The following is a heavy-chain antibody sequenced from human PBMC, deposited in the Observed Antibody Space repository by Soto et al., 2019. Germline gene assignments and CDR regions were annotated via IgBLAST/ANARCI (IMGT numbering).Heavy chain of an antibody. CDR2: IYYSGRT. V-gene: IGHV4-31*03. Sequence: QVQLQESGPGLVKPSQTLSLTCTVSGGSLSSGGYYWSWIRQHPGKGLEWIGDIYYSGRTYYNPSLESRVTLSLDASKKHFSLKLSLVTAADTAVYYCARKGYYFDYWGQGTLLTVSS. CDR3: ARKGYYFDY. J-gene: IGHJ4*02. CDR1: GGSLSSGGYY.